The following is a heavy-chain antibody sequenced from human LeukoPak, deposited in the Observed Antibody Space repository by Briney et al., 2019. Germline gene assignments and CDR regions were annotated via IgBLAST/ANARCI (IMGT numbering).Heavy chain of an antibody. V-gene: IGHV3-48*01. D-gene: IGHD4-17*01. Sequence: PGGSLRLSCAASGFTFSSYAMSWVRQAPGKGLEWVSYISSSSSTIYYADSVKGRFTISRDNAKNSLYLQMNSLRAEDTAVYYCARGGEEPYGDARFDPWGQGTLVTVSS. CDR1: GFTFSSYA. CDR2: ISSSSSTI. J-gene: IGHJ5*02. CDR3: ARGGEEPYGDARFDP.